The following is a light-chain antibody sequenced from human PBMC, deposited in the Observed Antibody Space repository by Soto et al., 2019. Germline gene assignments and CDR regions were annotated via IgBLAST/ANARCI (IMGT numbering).Light chain of an antibody. CDR1: QGINSY. CDR2: DAS. CDR3: QQFNDYPIT. J-gene: IGKJ5*01. V-gene: IGKV1-9*01. Sequence: CRASQGINSYLAWYQQKPGKAPKVLMSDASTLQRGVPSRSSGSGSGTEFTLAISSLQPEDFATYYCQQFNDYPITFGQGTRLEIK.